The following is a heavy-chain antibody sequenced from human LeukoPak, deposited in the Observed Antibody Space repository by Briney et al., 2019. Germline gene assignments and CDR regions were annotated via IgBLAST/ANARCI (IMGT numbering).Heavy chain of an antibody. CDR3: ARVLTMVRGVIIPSGFDP. CDR1: GDSGSSNSAA. V-gene: IGHV6-1*01. J-gene: IGHJ5*02. CDR2: TYYRSKWYN. Sequence: SQTPSLTCAISGDSGSSNSAAWNWIRQSPSRGLEWLGRTYYRSKWYNDYAVSVNSRITINPDTSKNQFSLQLNSVTPEDTAVYYCARVLTMVRGVIIPSGFDPWGQGTLVTVSS. D-gene: IGHD3-10*01.